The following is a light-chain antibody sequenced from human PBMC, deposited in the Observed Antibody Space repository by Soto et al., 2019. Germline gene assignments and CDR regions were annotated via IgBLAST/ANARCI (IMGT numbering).Light chain of an antibody. CDR1: SSNIGRDT. V-gene: IGLV1-44*01. CDR2: STN. J-gene: IGLJ3*02. Sequence: QSVLSQPPSASGTPGQRVSISCSGSSSNIGRDTVNWYQQLPGTAPKLLIYSTNQRPSGVPDRFSGSKSGTSASLAISGLQSEDGADYYCATWDGSLNGWVFGGGTKLPVL. CDR3: ATWDGSLNGWV.